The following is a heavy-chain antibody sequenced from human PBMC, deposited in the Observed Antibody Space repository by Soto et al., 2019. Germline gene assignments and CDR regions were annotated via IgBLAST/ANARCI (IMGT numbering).Heavy chain of an antibody. D-gene: IGHD1-7*01. CDR3: ARSTTWTNYAYYFDP. CDR1: GFTVSNSY. J-gene: IGHJ5*02. Sequence: EVQLLESGGGLVQPGGSLRLSCAASGFTVSNSYMSWVRQAPGKGLEYVSVICSGGGTYYAVAVKGRFTISRDNAKNTLYLHMNSLVAEDTDVYYCARSTTWTNYAYYFDPWGQGTLVTVTS. V-gene: IGHV3-66*01. CDR2: ICSGGGT.